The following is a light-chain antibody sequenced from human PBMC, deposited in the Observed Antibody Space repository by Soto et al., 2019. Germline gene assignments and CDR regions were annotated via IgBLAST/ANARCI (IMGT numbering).Light chain of an antibody. CDR2: KAS. J-gene: IGKJ4*01. CDR1: QSIPSW. Sequence: DIQMTQSPSTLSASVGDRVTITCRASQSIPSWLAWYQQKPGKGPELLIYKASSLESGVPSRFSGSGSGTEFTLTIRSLQPDDFATYYCQYYNSYSVTFGGGTKLEIK. CDR3: QYYNSYSVT. V-gene: IGKV1-5*03.